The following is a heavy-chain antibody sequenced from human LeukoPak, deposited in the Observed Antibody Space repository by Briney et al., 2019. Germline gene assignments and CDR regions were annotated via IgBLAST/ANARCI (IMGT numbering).Heavy chain of an antibody. J-gene: IGHJ3*02. CDR3: ARTPTYYYDSSGPRGAFDI. D-gene: IGHD3-22*01. CDR1: GGTFSSYA. V-gene: IGHV1-69*04. Sequence: SVKVSCKASGGTFSSYAISWVRQAPGQGLEWMGRIIPILGIANYAQKFQGRVTITADESTSTAYMELSSLRSEDTAVYYCARTPTYYYDSSGPRGAFDIWGQGTMVTVSS. CDR2: IIPILGIA.